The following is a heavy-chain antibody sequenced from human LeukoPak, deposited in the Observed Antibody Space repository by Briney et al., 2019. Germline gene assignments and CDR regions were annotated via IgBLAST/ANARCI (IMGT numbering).Heavy chain of an antibody. V-gene: IGHV1-2*02. CDR2: INPNSGGT. J-gene: IGHJ4*02. Sequence: ASVKVSCKASGYTFTGYYMHWVRQAPGQGLEWMGWINPNSGGTNYAQKFQGRVTMTRDTSISTAYMELGRLRSDDTAVYYCARVLFEGGGFGELLPFDYWGQGTLVTVSS. CDR3: ARVLFEGGGFGELLPFDY. D-gene: IGHD3-10*01. CDR1: GYTFTGYY.